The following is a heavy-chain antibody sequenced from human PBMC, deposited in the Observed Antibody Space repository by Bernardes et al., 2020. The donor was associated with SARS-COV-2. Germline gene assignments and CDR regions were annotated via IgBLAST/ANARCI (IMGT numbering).Heavy chain of an antibody. CDR3: ARQFSLSYGYLGQYYFDY. V-gene: IGHV4-59*08. Sequence: SETLSLTCTVSGGSISSYYWSWIRQPPGKGLEWIGYIYYSGSTNYNPSLKSRVTISVDTSKNQFSLKLSSVTAADTAVYYCARQFSLSYGYLGQYYFDYWGQGTLVTVSS. D-gene: IGHD5-18*01. CDR2: IYYSGST. CDR1: GGSISSYY. J-gene: IGHJ4*02.